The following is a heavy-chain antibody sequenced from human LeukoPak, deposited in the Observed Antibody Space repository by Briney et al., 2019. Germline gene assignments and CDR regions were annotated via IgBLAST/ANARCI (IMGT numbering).Heavy chain of an antibody. CDR1: GFTFSSYA. J-gene: IGHJ4*02. V-gene: IGHV3-30*18. CDR3: AKVRSGSFHVIYFDY. CDR2: ISYDGSST. D-gene: IGHD1-26*01. Sequence: GGSLRLSCAASGFTFSSYAMHWVRQAPGKGLEWVAVISYDGSSTYYPDSVKRRLTISRDNSKNTLYLQMNNLRPEDTAVYYCAKVRSGSFHVIYFDYWGQGTLVTVSS.